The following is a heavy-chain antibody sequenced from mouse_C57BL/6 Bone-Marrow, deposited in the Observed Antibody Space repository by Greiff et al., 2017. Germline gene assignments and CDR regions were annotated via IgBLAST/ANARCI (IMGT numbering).Heavy chain of an antibody. D-gene: IGHD2-3*01. CDR3: ASVYLESIDV. CDR2: ISDGGSYT. Sequence: EVKLVESGGGLVKPGGSLKLSCAASGFTFSSYAMSWVRQTPEKRLEWVATISDGGSYTYYPDNVKGRFTISRDKAKNNLYLQMSQLKSEDTAMYYCASVYLESIDVWGTGTTVTVSS. J-gene: IGHJ1*03. V-gene: IGHV5-4*03. CDR1: GFTFSSYA.